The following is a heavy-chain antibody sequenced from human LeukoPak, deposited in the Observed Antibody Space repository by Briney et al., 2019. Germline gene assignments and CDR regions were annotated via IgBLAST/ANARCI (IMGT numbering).Heavy chain of an antibody. CDR1: GYSISSGYY. V-gene: IGHV4-38-2*01. CDR3: TRSNYGDNQDY. J-gene: IGHJ4*02. D-gene: IGHD4-17*01. CDR2: IYHSGST. Sequence: PSETLSLTCAVSGYSISSGYYWGWIRQPPGKGLEWIGSIYHSGSTYYNPSLKSRVTISVDTSKNQFSLKLSSVTAADTAVYYCTRSNYGDNQDYWRQGTLVTVSS.